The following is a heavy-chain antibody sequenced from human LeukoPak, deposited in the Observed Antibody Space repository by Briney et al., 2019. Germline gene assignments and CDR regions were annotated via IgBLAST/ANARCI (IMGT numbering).Heavy chain of an antibody. CDR1: GGSFSSYT. Sequence: SVKVSCKASGGSFSSYTISWVRQAPGQGLEWMGGIIPIFVTANYAQKFQGRVTITADESTSTAYMELSSLRSEDTAVYYCARAGAFGYSGSYYRFDYWGQGTLVTVSS. D-gene: IGHD1-26*01. J-gene: IGHJ4*02. CDR2: IIPIFVTA. V-gene: IGHV1-69*13. CDR3: ARAGAFGYSGSYYRFDY.